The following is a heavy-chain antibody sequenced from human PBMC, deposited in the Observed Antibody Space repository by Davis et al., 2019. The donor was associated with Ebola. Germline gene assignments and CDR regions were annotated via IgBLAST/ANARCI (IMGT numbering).Heavy chain of an antibody. CDR2: ISYDGSNK. CDR1: GFTFSSYA. D-gene: IGHD5-12*01. J-gene: IGHJ6*02. Sequence: PGGFLRLSCAASGFTFSSYAMHWVRQAPGKGLEWVAVISYDGSNKYYADSVKGRFTISRDNSKNTLYLQMNSLRAEDTAVYYCARDHEGFRGYTLWGPSGDYYYGMDVWGQGTTVTVSS. V-gene: IGHV3-30-3*01. CDR3: ARDHEGFRGYTLWGPSGDYYYGMDV.